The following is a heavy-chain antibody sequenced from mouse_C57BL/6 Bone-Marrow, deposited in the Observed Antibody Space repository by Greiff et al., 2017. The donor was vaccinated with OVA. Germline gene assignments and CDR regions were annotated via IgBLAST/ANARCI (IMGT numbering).Heavy chain of an antibody. CDR2: INPSTGGT. V-gene: IGHV1-42*01. Sequence: VQLKQSGPELVKPGASVKISCKASGYSFTGYYMNWVKQSPETSLEWLGEINPSTGGTTYNQKFKAKATLTVDKSSSTAYMQLKSLTSEDSAVYYWARGGTSPFAYGGQGTLVTVSA. CDR3: ARGGTSPFAY. D-gene: IGHD4-1*01. J-gene: IGHJ3*01. CDR1: GYSFTGYY.